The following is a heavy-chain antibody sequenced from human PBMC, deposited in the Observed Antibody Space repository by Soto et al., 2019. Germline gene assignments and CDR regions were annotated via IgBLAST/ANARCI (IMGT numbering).Heavy chain of an antibody. CDR2: LIPVFGSP. J-gene: IGHJ6*02. Sequence: QVQLVQSGAEVKKPGSSVTVSCKTSGGTFSKDAINWVRQAPGQGLEWMGLLIPVFGSPIYAQKFQGRIRITADGSTGTAFMDLSSLRSEDTAVYYCTRVLGYTFEPGKTRYYAMDVWGQGTTVSVSS. CDR3: TRVLGYTFEPGKTRYYAMDV. V-gene: IGHV1-69*01. CDR1: GGTFSKDA. D-gene: IGHD5-18*01.